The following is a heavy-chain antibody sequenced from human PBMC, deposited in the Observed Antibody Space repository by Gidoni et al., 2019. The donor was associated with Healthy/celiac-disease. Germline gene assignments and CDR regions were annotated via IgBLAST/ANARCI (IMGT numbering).Heavy chain of an antibody. Sequence: EVQLVESGGGLVQPGRSLRLSCAASGFTFDDYAMHWVRQAPGKGLEWVSGISWNSGSIGYADSVKGRFTISRDNAKNSLYLQMNSLRAEDTALYYCAKDYGDAYYFDYWGQGTLVTVSS. D-gene: IGHD4-17*01. V-gene: IGHV3-9*01. CDR2: ISWNSGSI. J-gene: IGHJ4*02. CDR1: GFTFDDYA. CDR3: AKDYGDAYYFDY.